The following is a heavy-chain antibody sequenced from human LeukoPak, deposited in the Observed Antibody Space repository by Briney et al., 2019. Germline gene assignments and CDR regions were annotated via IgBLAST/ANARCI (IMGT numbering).Heavy chain of an antibody. Sequence: PGGYLRLSCTVSGFTFSSYGLHWIRQAPGQGLEWVEFIRYDGSNKYYAASVKGRFSISRDNSKNTLYLQMNSLIAEDTAVYYCAKANYYDSSGYHIFDYWGQGTLVTVSS. D-gene: IGHD3-22*01. CDR2: IRYDGSNK. J-gene: IGHJ4*02. V-gene: IGHV3-30*02. CDR1: GFTFSSYG. CDR3: AKANYYDSSGYHIFDY.